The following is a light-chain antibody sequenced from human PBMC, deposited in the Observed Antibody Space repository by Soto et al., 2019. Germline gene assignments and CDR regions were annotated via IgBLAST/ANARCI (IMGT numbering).Light chain of an antibody. V-gene: IGKV3-11*01. CDR2: DAS. Sequence: EIVLTQSPATLSLSPGERATLSCRASQSVSNRLAWYQQTPGQAPRLLIFDASNRATGVPARFSGSASGTDFTLTISSLEPEDFAVYYCQQRVYWPFFTFGPGTKVDVK. CDR3: QQRVYWPFFT. J-gene: IGKJ3*01. CDR1: QSVSNR.